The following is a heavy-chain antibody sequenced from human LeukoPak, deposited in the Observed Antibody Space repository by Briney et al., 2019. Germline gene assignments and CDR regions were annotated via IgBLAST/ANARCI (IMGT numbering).Heavy chain of an antibody. V-gene: IGHV1-69*13. J-gene: IGHJ5*02. Sequence: GASVKVSCKASGGTFSIYAISWVRQAPGQGLEWMGGIIPIFGTANYAQKFQGRVTITADESTSTAYMELSSLRSEDTAVYYCARTGEEGNWFDPWGQGTLVTVSS. CDR1: GGTFSIYA. CDR3: ARTGEEGNWFDP. D-gene: IGHD3-10*01. CDR2: IIPIFGTA.